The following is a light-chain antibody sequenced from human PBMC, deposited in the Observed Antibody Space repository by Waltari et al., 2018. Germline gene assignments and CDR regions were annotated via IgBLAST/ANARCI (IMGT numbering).Light chain of an antibody. CDR2: EDS. J-gene: IGLJ2*01. CDR1: ALPKRY. V-gene: IGLV3-10*01. CDR3: YSTDSSVNQVV. Sequence: SYELTQPPSVSVSPGQTATITCSGDALPKRYASLYQLKSGQAPVLVLDEDSKRPSGIPERFSGFSSGTLVTLTISGAQVEDEADYFCYSTDSSVNQVVFGGGTKLTVL.